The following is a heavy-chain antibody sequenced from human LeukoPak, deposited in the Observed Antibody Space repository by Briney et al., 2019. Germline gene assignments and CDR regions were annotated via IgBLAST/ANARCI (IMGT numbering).Heavy chain of an antibody. Sequence: SETLSLTCTVSGGSISSGSYYWSWIRQPAGKGLEWIGRIYTSGSTNYNPSLKSRVTISVDTSKNQFSLKLSSVTAADTAVYYCARGGSITGTTVDYWGQGTLVTVSS. D-gene: IGHD1-7*01. J-gene: IGHJ4*02. CDR2: IYTSGST. CDR3: ARGGSITGTTVDY. CDR1: GGSISSGSYY. V-gene: IGHV4-61*02.